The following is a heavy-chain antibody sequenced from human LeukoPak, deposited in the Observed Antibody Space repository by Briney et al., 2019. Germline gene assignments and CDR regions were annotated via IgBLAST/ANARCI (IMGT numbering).Heavy chain of an antibody. D-gene: IGHD3-22*01. J-gene: IGHJ4*02. CDR2: IYHSGST. CDR3: ARQSSRYYYVAYFDY. CDR1: GGSISSSNW. V-gene: IGHV4-4*02. Sequence: PSGTLSLTCAVSGGSISSSNWWSWVRQPPGKGLEWIGEIYHSGSTNYNPSLKSRVTISVDTSKNQFSLKLSSVTAADTAVYYCARQSSRYYYVAYFDYWGQGTLVTVSS.